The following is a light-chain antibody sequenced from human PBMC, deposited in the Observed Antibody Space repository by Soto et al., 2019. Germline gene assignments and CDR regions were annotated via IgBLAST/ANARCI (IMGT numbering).Light chain of an antibody. CDR1: SSNIGNNF. CDR2: DNN. CDR3: GTWDDSLSAGV. J-gene: IGLJ2*01. Sequence: QSVLPQPPSVSVAPGQKVTISCSGSSSNIGNNFVSWYKHLPGTAPKLLIYDNNKRPSDIPDRFSGSKSGTSATLAITGLQPGDEADYYCGTWDDSLSAGVFGGGTKLTVL. V-gene: IGLV1-51*01.